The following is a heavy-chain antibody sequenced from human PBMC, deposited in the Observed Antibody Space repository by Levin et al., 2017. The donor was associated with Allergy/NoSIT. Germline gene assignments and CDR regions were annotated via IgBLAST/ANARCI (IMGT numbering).Heavy chain of an antibody. V-gene: IGHV3-23*01. CDR3: VKSTAYSSGRFDY. CDR1: GFTFSNYA. CDR2: ISGRGDNT. D-gene: IGHD6-19*01. Sequence: LSLTCVASGFTFSNYAMSWVRQAPGKGLEWVSTISGRGDNTHYADSVKGRFSISRDNSKDTLYLQMSSLRAEDTAVYYCVKSTAYSSGRFDYWGQGTLVTVSS. J-gene: IGHJ4*02.